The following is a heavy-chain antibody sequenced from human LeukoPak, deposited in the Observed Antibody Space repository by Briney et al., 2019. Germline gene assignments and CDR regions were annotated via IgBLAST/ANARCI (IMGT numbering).Heavy chain of an antibody. CDR3: ARGYYYDSSGSTFDY. J-gene: IGHJ4*02. V-gene: IGHV4-39*07. Sequence: SETLSLTCAVSGGSISSSSYYWGWIRQPPGKGPEWIGSIYYSGSTYYNPSLKSRVTMSVDTSKNQFSLKLSSVTAADTAVYYCARGYYYDSSGSTFDYWGQGTLVTVSS. CDR1: GGSISSSSYY. D-gene: IGHD3-22*01. CDR2: IYYSGST.